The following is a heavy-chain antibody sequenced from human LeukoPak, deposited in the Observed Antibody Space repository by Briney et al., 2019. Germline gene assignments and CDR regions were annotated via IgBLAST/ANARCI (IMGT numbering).Heavy chain of an antibody. CDR2: INPNSGNT. CDR3: ARGRREKKNCSGGSCYRYYFDY. V-gene: IGHV1-8*01. CDR1: GYTFTSYD. J-gene: IGHJ4*02. Sequence: ASVKVSCKASGYTFTSYDINWVRQATEQGLEWMGWINPNSGNTGYAQKFQGRVTMTRNTSISTAYMELSSLRSEDTAVYYCARGRREKKNCSGGSCYRYYFDYWGQGTLVTVSS. D-gene: IGHD2-15*01.